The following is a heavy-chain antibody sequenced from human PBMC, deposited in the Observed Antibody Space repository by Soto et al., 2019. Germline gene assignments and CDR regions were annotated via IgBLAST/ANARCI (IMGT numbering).Heavy chain of an antibody. D-gene: IGHD1-26*01. CDR2: INPKSGGT. V-gene: IGHV1-2*02. CDR1: GYIFTGYY. J-gene: IGHJ4*02. CDR3: ARDLAKGGGSAGFDY. Sequence: ASLKVSGKASGYIFTGYYMHWVRQAPGQGLEWMGWINPKSGGTMYPQKFQGRVTMTWDTSISTAYMALTRLRSDDTAVYYCARDLAKGGGSAGFDYWGQGTLVTVSS.